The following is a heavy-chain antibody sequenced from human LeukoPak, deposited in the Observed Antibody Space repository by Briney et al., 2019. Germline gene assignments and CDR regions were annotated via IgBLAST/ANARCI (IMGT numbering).Heavy chain of an antibody. Sequence: GGSLRLPCAASGFTFSSYSMNWVRQAPGKGLEWVSYISSSSSTIYYADSVKGRFTISRDNAKNSLYLQMNSLRAEDTAVYYCASPPITMVRGPWDYWGQGTLVTVSS. CDR2: ISSSSSTI. CDR3: ASPPITMVRGPWDY. V-gene: IGHV3-48*01. CDR1: GFTFSSYS. J-gene: IGHJ4*02. D-gene: IGHD3-10*01.